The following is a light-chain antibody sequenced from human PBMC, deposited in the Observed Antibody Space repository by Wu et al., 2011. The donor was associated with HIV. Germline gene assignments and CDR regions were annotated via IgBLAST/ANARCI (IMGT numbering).Light chain of an antibody. V-gene: IGKV3-11*01. J-gene: IGKJ2*03. CDR2: DAS. CDR1: QSVSSY. CDR3: QQYNSYPYS. Sequence: EIVLTQSPATLSLSPGERATLSCRASQSVSSYLAWYQQKPGQAPRLLIYDASNRATGIPARFSGSGSGTDFTLTISSLQPDDFATYYCQQYNSYPYSFGQGTELEIK.